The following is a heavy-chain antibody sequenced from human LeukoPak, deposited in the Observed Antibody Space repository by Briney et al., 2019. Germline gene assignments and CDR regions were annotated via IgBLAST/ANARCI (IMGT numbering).Heavy chain of an antibody. CDR2: VSGSGGST. D-gene: IGHD3-16*02. V-gene: IGHV3-23*01. CDR1: GFTFSSYA. CDR3: AKGPLGMITFGGVIQGFDY. Sequence: PGGSLRLSCAASGFTFSSYAMSWVRQAPGKGLEWVSAVSGSGGSTYYADSVKGRFTISRDNSKNTLYLQMNSLRAEDTAVYYCAKGPLGMITFGGVIQGFDYWGQGTLVTVSS. J-gene: IGHJ4*02.